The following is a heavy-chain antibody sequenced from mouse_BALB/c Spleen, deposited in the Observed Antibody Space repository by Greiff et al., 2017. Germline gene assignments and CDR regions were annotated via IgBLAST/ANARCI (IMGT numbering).Heavy chain of an antibody. Sequence: EVMLVESGGGLVQPGGSLKLSCAASGFTFSSYGMSWVRQTPDKRLELVATINSNGGSTYYPDSVKGRFTISRDNAKNTLYLQMSSLKSEDTAMYYCAGYGGDYWGQGTTLTVSS. D-gene: IGHD2-14*01. CDR3: AGYGGDY. CDR2: INSNGGST. J-gene: IGHJ2*01. CDR1: GFTFSSYG. V-gene: IGHV5-6-3*01.